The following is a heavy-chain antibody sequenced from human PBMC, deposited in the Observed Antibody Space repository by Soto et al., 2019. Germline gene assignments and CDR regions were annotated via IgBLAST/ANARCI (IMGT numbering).Heavy chain of an antibody. D-gene: IGHD3-10*01. V-gene: IGHV4-59*08. CDR3: ARRGRVATEGIDY. Sequence: SETLSLTCTVSGGSISSYYWSWIRQPPGKGLEWIGYIYYSGSTNYNPSLKSRVTISVDTSKNQFSLKLNSVTAADTAVYYCARRGRVATEGIDYWGQGTLVTVSS. CDR1: GGSISSYY. J-gene: IGHJ4*02. CDR2: IYYSGST.